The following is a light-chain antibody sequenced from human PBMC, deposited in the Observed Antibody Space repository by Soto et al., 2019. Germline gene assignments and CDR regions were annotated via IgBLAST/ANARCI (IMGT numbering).Light chain of an antibody. Sequence: EIVMTQSPATLSVAPGERAALSCRASQSVTRNLAWYQQKPGQAPRLLIYGASTRATGIPARFSGSGSGTDFTLTISSLQSEDFAVYYCQHYNYWPYTFGQGTKV. J-gene: IGKJ2*01. CDR2: GAS. CDR1: QSVTRN. V-gene: IGKV3-15*01. CDR3: QHYNYWPYT.